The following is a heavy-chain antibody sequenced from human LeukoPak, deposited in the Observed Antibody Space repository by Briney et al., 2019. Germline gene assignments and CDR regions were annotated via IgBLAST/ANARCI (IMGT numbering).Heavy chain of an antibody. J-gene: IGHJ5*02. CDR3: ARHADITWELPLGWFDP. CDR2: IYYSGST. D-gene: IGHD1-26*01. Sequence: PSETLSLTCTVSGGSISSSSYYWGWIRQPPGKGLEWIGSIYYSGSTYYNPSLKSRVTISVDTSKNQFSLKLSSVTAADTAVYYCARHADITWELPLGWFDPWGQGTLVTVSS. CDR1: GGSISSSSYY. V-gene: IGHV4-39*01.